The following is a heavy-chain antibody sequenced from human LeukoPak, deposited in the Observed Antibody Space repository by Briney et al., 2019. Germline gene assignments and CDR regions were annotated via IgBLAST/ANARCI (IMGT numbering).Heavy chain of an antibody. V-gene: IGHV3-9*01. Sequence: GGSLRLSCAASGFTFDDYAMHWVRQAPGKGLEWVSGISWNSGSIGYADSVKGRFTISRDNAKNSLYLQMNSLRAEDTALYYCAKGPGWGVRDSVAYFDYWGQGTLVTVSS. CDR3: AKGPGWGVRDSVAYFDY. D-gene: IGHD3-16*01. CDR1: GFTFDDYA. CDR2: ISWNSGSI. J-gene: IGHJ4*02.